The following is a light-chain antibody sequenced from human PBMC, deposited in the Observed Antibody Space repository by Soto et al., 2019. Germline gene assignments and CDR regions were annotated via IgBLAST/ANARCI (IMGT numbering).Light chain of an antibody. CDR1: QSVSSSY. CDR2: GAS. CDR3: QQYGSSRT. Sequence: EIVSKQSQGTLFLSPGGRATLSCRASQSVSSSYLAWYQQKPGQAPRLLVYGASSRATGIPDRFSGSGSGTDFTLTISRLEPEDFAVYYCQQYGSSRTFGHGTKVDIK. V-gene: IGKV3-20*01. J-gene: IGKJ1*01.